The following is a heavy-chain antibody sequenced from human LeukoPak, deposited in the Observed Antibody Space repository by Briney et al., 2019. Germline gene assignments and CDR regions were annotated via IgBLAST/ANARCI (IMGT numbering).Heavy chain of an antibody. CDR2: MSPDDGFT. CDR1: ADTLSGDD. V-gene: IGHV1-8*01. J-gene: IGHJ5*02. CDR3: ATESANTISGVVFHYFDP. D-gene: IGHD3-3*01. Sequence: ASVKVSCKSSADTLSGDDVHWVRQAPGQGLEWLGWMSPDDGFTGYAQDFQGRLTMNTDTTINTVFMELSGLKSEDKAVYYCATESANTISGVVFHYFDPWGQGTLVTVSS.